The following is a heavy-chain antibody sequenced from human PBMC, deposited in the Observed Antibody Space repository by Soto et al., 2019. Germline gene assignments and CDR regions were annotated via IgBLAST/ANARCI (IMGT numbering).Heavy chain of an antibody. CDR1: GGTFSRYP. CDR2: IIPISGTA. CDR3: ARERSVGYCSTTTCPRPFYYFGMGV. V-gene: IGHV1-69*01. D-gene: IGHD2-2*01. Sequence: QVQLVQSGAEVKKPGSSVKVSCKASGGTFSRYPISWVRQAPGQGLEWMGGIIPISGTADYAPKFQGRVTITADDSTSTGYMELRSLTSEDTAVYYCARERSVGYCSTTTCPRPFYYFGMGVWGQGTTVTVSS. J-gene: IGHJ6*02.